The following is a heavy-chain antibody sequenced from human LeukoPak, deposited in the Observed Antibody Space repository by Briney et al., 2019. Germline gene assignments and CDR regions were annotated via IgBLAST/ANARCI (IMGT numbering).Heavy chain of an antibody. V-gene: IGHV4-59*11. CDR2: IYYSGST. CDR1: GGSISSHY. D-gene: IGHD4-17*01. Sequence: PSETLSLTCTVSGGSISSHYWSWIRQPPGKGLEWIGYIYYSGSTNYNPSLKSRVTISVDTSKNQFSLKLSSVTAADTAVYYCAREGTTNRPFDYWGQGTLVTVSS. CDR3: AREGTTNRPFDY. J-gene: IGHJ4*02.